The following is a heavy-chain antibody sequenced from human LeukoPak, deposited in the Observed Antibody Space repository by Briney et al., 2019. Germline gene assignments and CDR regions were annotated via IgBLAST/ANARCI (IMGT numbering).Heavy chain of an antibody. CDR2: IYYSGST. CDR3: ARESYHNGYNWH. Sequence: SETLSLTCTVSGGSISSYYWSWIRQPPGKGLEWIGYIYYSGSTNYNPSLKSRVTISVDTSKNQFSLKLSSVTAADTAVYYCARESYHNGYNWHWGQRTLVTVSS. J-gene: IGHJ4*02. CDR1: GGSISSYY. D-gene: IGHD5-24*01. V-gene: IGHV4-59*01.